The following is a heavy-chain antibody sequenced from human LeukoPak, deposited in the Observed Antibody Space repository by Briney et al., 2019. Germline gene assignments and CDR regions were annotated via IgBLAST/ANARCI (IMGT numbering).Heavy chain of an antibody. Sequence: GGSLRLSCAASAFTFSTYWMSWVRQAPGKGLEWVANIKEDGSEINYVDSVKGRFTISRDNAKNSLYLQMNSLRVEDTAVYYCARDRGYSSFDYWGQGTLDTVSS. CDR3: ARDRGYSSFDY. V-gene: IGHV3-7*01. CDR1: AFTFSTYW. D-gene: IGHD3-22*01. J-gene: IGHJ4*02. CDR2: IKEDGSEI.